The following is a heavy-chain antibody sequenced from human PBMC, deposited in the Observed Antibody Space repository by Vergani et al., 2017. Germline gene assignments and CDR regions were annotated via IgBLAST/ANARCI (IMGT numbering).Heavy chain of an antibody. CDR3: ARDSVASAAFDI. D-gene: IGHD6-19*01. CDR2: IIPILGIA. CDR1: GGTFSSYT. J-gene: IGHJ3*02. Sequence: QVQLVQSGAEVKKPGSSVQVSCKASGGTFSSYTISWVRQAPGQGLEWMGRIIPILGIANYEQKFQGRVTITADKSTSTAYMELSSLRSEDTAVYYCARDSVASAAFDIWGQGTMVTVSS. V-gene: IGHV1-69*08.